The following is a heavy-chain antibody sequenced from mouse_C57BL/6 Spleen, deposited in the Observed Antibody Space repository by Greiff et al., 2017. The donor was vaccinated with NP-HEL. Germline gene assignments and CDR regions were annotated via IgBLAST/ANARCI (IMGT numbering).Heavy chain of an antibody. J-gene: IGHJ3*01. D-gene: IGHD1-1*01. CDR1: GYTFTSYW. V-gene: IGHV1-55*01. CDR3: ARSITTVEEDVWAY. CDR2: IYPGSGST. Sequence: VQLQQPGAELVKPGASVKMSCKASGYTFTSYWITWVKQRPGQGLEWIGDIYPGSGSTNYNEKFKSKATLTVDTSSSTAYMQLSSLTSEDSAVYYCARSITTVEEDVWAYWGQGTLVTVSA.